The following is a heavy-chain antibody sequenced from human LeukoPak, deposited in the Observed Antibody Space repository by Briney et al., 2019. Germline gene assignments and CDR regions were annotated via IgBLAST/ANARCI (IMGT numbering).Heavy chain of an antibody. Sequence: SETLSLTCTVSGGSISSSSYYWGWIRQPPGKGLEWIGSIYYSGSTYYNPSLKSRVTISVDTSKNQFSLKLSSMTAADTAVYYCASPSKKARLAFDIWGQGTMVTVSS. CDR3: ASPSKKARLAFDI. V-gene: IGHV4-39*01. D-gene: IGHD2/OR15-2a*01. J-gene: IGHJ3*02. CDR1: GGSISSSSYY. CDR2: IYYSGST.